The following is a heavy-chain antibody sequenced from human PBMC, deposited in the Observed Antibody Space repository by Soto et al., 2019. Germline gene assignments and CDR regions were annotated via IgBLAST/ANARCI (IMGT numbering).Heavy chain of an antibody. D-gene: IGHD5-18*01. Sequence: EVQLLESGGGLVQPGGSLRLSCAASGFTFSSYAMSWVRQAPGKGLEWVSAISGSGGSTYYADSVKGRFTISRDNSKNTLYLQMNSLRAEDTAVYYCAKDRSRGYSYGWLFDYWGQGTLVTVSS. J-gene: IGHJ4*02. CDR1: GFTFSSYA. CDR3: AKDRSRGYSYGWLFDY. V-gene: IGHV3-23*01. CDR2: ISGSGGST.